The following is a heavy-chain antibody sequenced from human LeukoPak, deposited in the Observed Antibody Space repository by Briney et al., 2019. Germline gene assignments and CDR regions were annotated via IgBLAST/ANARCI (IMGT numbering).Heavy chain of an antibody. CDR2: ISSSGSTI. D-gene: IGHD3-10*01. Sequence: GGSLRLSCAASGFTFSSYEMNWVRQAPGKGLEWVSYISSSGSTIYYADSVKGRFTISRDNAKNSLYLQMNSPRAEDTAVYYCARDGFGGDGLHYWGQGTLVTVPS. J-gene: IGHJ4*02. CDR1: GFTFSSYE. V-gene: IGHV3-48*03. CDR3: ARDGFGGDGLHY.